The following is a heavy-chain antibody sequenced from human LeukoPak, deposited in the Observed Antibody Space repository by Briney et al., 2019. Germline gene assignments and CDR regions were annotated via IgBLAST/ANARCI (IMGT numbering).Heavy chain of an antibody. V-gene: IGHV1-24*01. CDR3: ATAYFGVVTPGKNWFDP. CDR2: FDPEDGET. J-gene: IGHJ5*02. CDR1: GYTLTELS. D-gene: IGHD3-3*01. Sequence: ASVKVSCKVSGYTLTELSMHWVRQAPGKGLEWMGGFDPEDGETIYAQKFQGRVTMTEDTSTDTAYMELSSLRSEDTAVYYCATAYFGVVTPGKNWFDPWGQGTLVTVSS.